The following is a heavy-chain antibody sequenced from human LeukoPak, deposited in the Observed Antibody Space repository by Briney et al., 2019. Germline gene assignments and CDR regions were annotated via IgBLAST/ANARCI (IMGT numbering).Heavy chain of an antibody. D-gene: IGHD1-7*01. CDR1: GFTFSSYA. J-gene: IGHJ6*03. CDR3: AKDAKLELETSYYYYMDV. V-gene: IGHV3-23*01. CDR2: ISGSGGST. Sequence: GGSLRLSCAASGFTFSSYAMSWVRQAPGKGLEWVSAISGSGGSTYYADSVKGRFTISRDNSKNTLYLQMNSLRAEDTAVYYCAKDAKLELETSYYYYMDVWGKGTTVTVSS.